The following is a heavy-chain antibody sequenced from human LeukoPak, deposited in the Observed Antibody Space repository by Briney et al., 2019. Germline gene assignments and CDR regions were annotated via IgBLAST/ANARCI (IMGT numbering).Heavy chain of an antibody. CDR1: GFTFSSYA. Sequence: GGSLRLSCAASGFTFSSYAMSWVRQAPGKGLEWVARLHADGVEQNYVDSVTGRFTMSRDNAKNSLDLQMHSLRVEDTAVYYCARGGYSFDYLGQGTLVAVSS. CDR2: LHADGVEQ. D-gene: IGHD5-18*01. V-gene: IGHV3-7*01. J-gene: IGHJ4*02. CDR3: ARGGYSFDY.